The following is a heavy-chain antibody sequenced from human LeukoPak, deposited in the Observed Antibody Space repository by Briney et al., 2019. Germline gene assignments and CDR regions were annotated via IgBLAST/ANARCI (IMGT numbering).Heavy chain of an antibody. CDR3: ARYGDYGAFDI. D-gene: IGHD4-17*01. J-gene: IGHJ3*02. V-gene: IGHV3-48*01. Sequence: GGSLRLSCAASGFTFSIYSMNWVRQAPGKGLEWVSYISGSSSTRYYADSVKGRFTISRDNAKNSLYLQMNSLRAEDTSVYYCARYGDYGAFDIWGQGTMVTVSS. CDR2: ISGSSSTR. CDR1: GFTFSIYS.